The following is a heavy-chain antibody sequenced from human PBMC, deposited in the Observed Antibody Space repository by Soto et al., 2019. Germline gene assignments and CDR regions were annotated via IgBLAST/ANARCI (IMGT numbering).Heavy chain of an antibody. J-gene: IGHJ4*02. CDR3: AWAEDLSDRLDY. CDR2: ISHSGST. V-gene: IGHV4-30-4*01. CDR1: GGFISSGNFY. D-gene: IGHD2-21*02. Sequence: SETRSLTCTVSGGFISSGNFYWSWIRQPPGKVLELIGNISHSGSTYYNPSLRSRAIMXVXXSXNXLXLXXXSLTXADTAXYLCAWAEDLSDRLDYRAQGSPGPVSA.